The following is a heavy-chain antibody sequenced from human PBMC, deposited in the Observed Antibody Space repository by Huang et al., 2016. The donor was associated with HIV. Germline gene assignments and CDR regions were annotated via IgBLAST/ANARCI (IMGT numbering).Heavy chain of an antibody. Sequence: EVQLVESGGTVVQPGGSLRRSCAASGFTFTDYSMNWVRQAPGKGLEWVSYISSSSSTVYYADSAKGRFTISRDNAKNSLFLQMNSLRAEDTAVYYCARGYMPPADYWGQGTLVSVSS. CDR3: ARGYMPPADY. V-gene: IGHV3-48*01. D-gene: IGHD1-1*01. J-gene: IGHJ4*02. CDR1: GFTFTDYS. CDR2: ISSSSSTV.